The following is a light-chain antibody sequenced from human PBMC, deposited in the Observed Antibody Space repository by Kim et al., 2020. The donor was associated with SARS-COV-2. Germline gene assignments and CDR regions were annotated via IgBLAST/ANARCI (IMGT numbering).Light chain of an antibody. V-gene: IGKV3-20*01. CDR1: QSVSSSY. J-gene: IGKJ1*01. CDR2: GAS. Sequence: EIVLTQSPGTLSLSPGERATLSCRASQSVSSSYLAWYQQKPGQAPRHLIYGASSRATGIPDRFSGSGSGTDFTLTISRLEPEDFAVYYCEEYGSNSGRVGQGTKVDSK. CDR3: EEYGSNSGR.